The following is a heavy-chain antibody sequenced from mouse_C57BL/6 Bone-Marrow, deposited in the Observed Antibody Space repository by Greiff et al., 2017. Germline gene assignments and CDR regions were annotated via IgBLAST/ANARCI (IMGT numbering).Heavy chain of an antibody. CDR1: EYEFPSHD. Sequence: EVQGVESGGGLVQPGESLKLSCESNEYEFPSHDMSWVRKTPEKRLELVAAINSDGGSTYYPDTMERRFIISRDNTKKTLYLQTSSLRSEDTAMYYCAKHGTTVVATDWYFDVWGTGTTVTVSS. J-gene: IGHJ1*03. CDR3: AKHGTTVVATDWYFDV. D-gene: IGHD1-1*01. CDR2: INSDGGST. V-gene: IGHV5-2*01.